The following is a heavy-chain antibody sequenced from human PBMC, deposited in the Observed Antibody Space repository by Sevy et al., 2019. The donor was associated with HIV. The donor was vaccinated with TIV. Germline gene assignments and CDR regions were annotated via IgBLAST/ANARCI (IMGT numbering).Heavy chain of an antibody. CDR2: FYSSGST. J-gene: IGHJ4*02. Sequence: SETLSLTCSVSGGSISSYYWNWIRQPPGKGLERIGYFYSSGSTNYNPSLKSRVTISVDMSKNQFSLKLSFVTAADTAVYYCARSHLAFCGGNCFSPYYFDSWGQGTLVTVSS. V-gene: IGHV4-59*01. D-gene: IGHD2-21*01. CDR1: GGSISSYY. CDR3: ARSHLAFCGGNCFSPYYFDS.